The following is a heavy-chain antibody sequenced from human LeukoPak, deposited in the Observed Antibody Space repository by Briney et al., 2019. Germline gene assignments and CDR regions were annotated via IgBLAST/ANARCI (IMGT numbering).Heavy chain of an antibody. D-gene: IGHD3-10*01. CDR3: ARGFSEVRGVIITGNAFDI. V-gene: IGHV3-53*01. J-gene: IGHJ3*02. CDR1: GFTVSSNY. Sequence: GGSLRLSCAASGFTVSSNYMSWVRQAPGKGLEWVSVIYSGGSTYYADSVKGRFTISRDNSKNTLYLQMNSLRAEDTAVYYCARGFSEVRGVIITGNAFDIWGQGTMVTVSS. CDR2: IYSGGST.